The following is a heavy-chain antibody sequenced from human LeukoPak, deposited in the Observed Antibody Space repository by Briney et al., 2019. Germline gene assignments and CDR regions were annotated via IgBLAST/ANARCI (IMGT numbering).Heavy chain of an antibody. CDR2: IIPIFGTA. Sequence: ASVKVSCKASGGTFSSYAISWVRQAPGQGLEWMGGIIPIFGTANYAQKFQGRVTITTDESTSTAYMELSSLRSEDAAVYYCALLPAPRWSNNWFDPWGQGTLVTVSS. V-gene: IGHV1-69*05. J-gene: IGHJ5*02. CDR3: ALLPAPRWSNNWFDP. CDR1: GGTFSSYA. D-gene: IGHD1-26*01.